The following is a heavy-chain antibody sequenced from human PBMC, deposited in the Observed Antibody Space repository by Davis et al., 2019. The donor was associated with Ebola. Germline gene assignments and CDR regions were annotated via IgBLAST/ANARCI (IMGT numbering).Heavy chain of an antibody. CDR2: IKQDGSEE. J-gene: IGHJ4*02. CDR3: ARDYYGSVNL. D-gene: IGHD3-10*01. Sequence: GSLRLSCAASGFTFSSYWMTWVRQAPGKGLEWLANIKQDGSEEYYVDSVKGRFTISRDNTKNSLYLQMNSLRAEDTAVYYCARDYYGSVNLWGQGTLVTVSS. CDR1: GFTFSSYW. V-gene: IGHV3-7*03.